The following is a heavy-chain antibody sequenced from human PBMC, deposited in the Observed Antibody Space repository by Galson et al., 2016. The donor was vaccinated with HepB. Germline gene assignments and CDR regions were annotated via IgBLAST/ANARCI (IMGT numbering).Heavy chain of an antibody. CDR1: GDSVSSNSAG. J-gene: IGHJ3*01. Sequence: CAISGDSVSSNSAGWHWIRQSPSRGLEWLGRTYYRSKWFNDYAVSVKSRITINPGTSKNQYSLHLNSVTPEDTAVYYCARMQTNIMSDVVAPVAFDVWGHGTLVTVSS. CDR2: TYYRSKWFN. D-gene: IGHD2-21*01. V-gene: IGHV6-1*01. CDR3: ARMQTNIMSDVVAPVAFDV.